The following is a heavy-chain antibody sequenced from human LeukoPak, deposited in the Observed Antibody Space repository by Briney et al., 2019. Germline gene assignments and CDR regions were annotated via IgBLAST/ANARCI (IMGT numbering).Heavy chain of an antibody. J-gene: IGHJ4*02. V-gene: IGHV3-7*01. CDR1: GLTFSSYW. CDR3: ARDFVLRYFDWLTGDYFDY. D-gene: IGHD3-9*01. CDR2: MKQDGSEE. Sequence: GGSLRLSCAPSGLTFSSYWMSWVRQAPGKGLEWVANMKQDGSEEYYVDSVKGRFTISRDNAKNSLFLQMNSLRAEDTAVYYCARDFVLRYFDWLTGDYFDYWGQGTLITVSS.